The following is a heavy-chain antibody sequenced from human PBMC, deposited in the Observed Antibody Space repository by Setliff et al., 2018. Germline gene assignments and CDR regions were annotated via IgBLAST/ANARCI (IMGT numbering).Heavy chain of an antibody. Sequence: LSLSCVASRFTFSSYYMNWVRQAPGKGLEWVSSISSTSTYIYYADSVKGRFTISRDNAQNSLYLQMNSLRAEDTAVYYCARSYNFWSGPALDVWGKGTTVTVSS. CDR2: ISSTSTYI. J-gene: IGHJ6*04. CDR3: ARSYNFWSGPALDV. V-gene: IGHV3-21*01. D-gene: IGHD3-3*01. CDR1: RFTFSSYY.